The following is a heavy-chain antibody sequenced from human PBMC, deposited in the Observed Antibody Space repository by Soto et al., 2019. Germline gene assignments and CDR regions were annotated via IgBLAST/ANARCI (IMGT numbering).Heavy chain of an antibody. CDR1: GGSISSSSYY. D-gene: IGHD5-12*01. CDR2: IYYSGST. V-gene: IGHV4-39*01. CDR3: ARQEVGTSAPNWFDP. Sequence: QLQLQESGPGLVKPSETLSLTCTVSGGSISSSSYYWGWIRQPPGKGLEWIGSIYYSGSTYYNPSLKSPVTISVDTSKNQFSLKLSCVTAADTAVYYCARQEVGTSAPNWFDPWGQGTLVTVSS. J-gene: IGHJ5*02.